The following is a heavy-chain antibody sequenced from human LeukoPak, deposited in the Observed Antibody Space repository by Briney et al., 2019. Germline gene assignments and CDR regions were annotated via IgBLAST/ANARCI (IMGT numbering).Heavy chain of an antibody. Sequence: KSGGSLRLSCAASGFTFSSYSMNWVRQAPGKGLEWVSSISSSSSYIYYADSVKGRFTISRDNAKNSLYLQMNSLRAEDTAVYYCARAATYYYDPPLGPWGQGTLVTVSS. V-gene: IGHV3-21*01. J-gene: IGHJ5*02. CDR1: GFTFSSYS. D-gene: IGHD3-22*01. CDR3: ARAATYYYDPPLGP. CDR2: ISSSSSYI.